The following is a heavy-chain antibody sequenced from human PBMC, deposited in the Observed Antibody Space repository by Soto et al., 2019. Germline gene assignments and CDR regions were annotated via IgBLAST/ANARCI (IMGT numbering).Heavy chain of an antibody. CDR2: ISTNGGST. V-gene: IGHV3-64D*06. Sequence: GGSLRLSCSASGFTFIIYAMHWVLQAPWKGLEYVSSISTNGGSTHYADSVKGRFTISRDNSKNTQYLQMSSLRADDTAVYYCVKGEYYYDSSGYYPFDYWGQGTLVTVSS. D-gene: IGHD3-22*01. CDR3: VKGEYYYDSSGYYPFDY. J-gene: IGHJ4*02. CDR1: GFTFIIYA.